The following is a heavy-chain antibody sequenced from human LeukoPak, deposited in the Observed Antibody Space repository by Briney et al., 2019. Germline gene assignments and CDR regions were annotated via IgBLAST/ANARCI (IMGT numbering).Heavy chain of an antibody. Sequence: PSETLSLTCTVSGGSISSSSYCWGWIPQPPGKGLEWIGRGYYSGTTCYNPPLKSRVTISVDTSKNQFSLKLSSVTAADTAVYYCARHQYYYDSSGYNYDPDYWGQGTLVTVSS. CDR2: GYYSGTT. V-gene: IGHV4-39*01. J-gene: IGHJ4*02. CDR3: ARHQYYYDSSGYNYDPDY. CDR1: GGSISSSSYC. D-gene: IGHD3-22*01.